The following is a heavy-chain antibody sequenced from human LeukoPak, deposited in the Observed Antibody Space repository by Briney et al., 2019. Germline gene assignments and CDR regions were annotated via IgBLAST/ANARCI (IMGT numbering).Heavy chain of an antibody. CDR1: GGSISNTNW. CDR3: AREGGPYRPLDY. J-gene: IGHJ4*02. Sequence: SETLSLTCGVSGGSISNTNWWTWVRQPPGTGLEWIGEVNLQGSTNYNPPLKSRVAISVDKSENHISLKLTSVTAADTAVYYCAREGGPYRPLDYSGQGTLVTVSS. V-gene: IGHV4-4*02. CDR2: VNLQGST.